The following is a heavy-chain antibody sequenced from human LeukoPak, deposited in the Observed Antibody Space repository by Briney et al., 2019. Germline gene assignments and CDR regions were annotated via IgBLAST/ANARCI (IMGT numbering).Heavy chain of an antibody. J-gene: IGHJ4*02. Sequence: SETLSLTCTVSGYSISSGYYWGWIRQPPGQGLEWIDSIYHSGSTYYNPSLKSRVTISVDTSKNQFSLKLSSVTAADTAVYYCARHIPLQVGATRYWGQGTLVTVSS. CDR2: IYHSGST. V-gene: IGHV4-38-2*02. CDR3: ARHIPLQVGATRY. CDR1: GYSISSGYY. D-gene: IGHD1-26*01.